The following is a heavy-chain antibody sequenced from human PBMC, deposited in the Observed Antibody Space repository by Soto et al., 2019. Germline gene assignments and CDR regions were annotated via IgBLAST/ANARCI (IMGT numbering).Heavy chain of an antibody. CDR3: ARGIVDFWSGRHYFDY. CDR1: GGSISYY. CDR2: IYTSGST. J-gene: IGHJ4*02. D-gene: IGHD3-3*01. Sequence: SETLSLTCTVSGGSISYYWSWIRQPAGKGLEWIGRIYTSGSTNYDPSLKSRVTMSIDTSKNQFSLKLTSVTAADTAVYFCARGIVDFWSGRHYFDYWGQGTLVTVSS. V-gene: IGHV4-4*07.